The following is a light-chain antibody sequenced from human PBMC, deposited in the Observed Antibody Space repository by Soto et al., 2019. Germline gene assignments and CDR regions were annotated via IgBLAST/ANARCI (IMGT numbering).Light chain of an antibody. Sequence: EIVLTQSPATLSLSPGDRVTLSCRASQTVGRYLSWYQHSPGQGPRLLVYDASNRATGIPARFSGSGSETDFILTISSLEPEDFAVYYCQQRLHWPITFGQGTRLEIK. V-gene: IGKV3-11*01. CDR3: QQRLHWPIT. CDR1: QTVGRY. CDR2: DAS. J-gene: IGKJ5*01.